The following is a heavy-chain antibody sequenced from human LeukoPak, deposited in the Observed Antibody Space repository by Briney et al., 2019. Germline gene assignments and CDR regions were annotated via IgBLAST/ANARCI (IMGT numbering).Heavy chain of an antibody. J-gene: IGHJ4*02. CDR1: GFTFNNYA. D-gene: IGHD4-23*01. CDR3: AKHPSVGNFEY. Sequence: GGSLRLSCAASGFTFNNYAMSWVRQAPWKGLEWVSAISGSGGTYYADSVKGRFIISRDNSKNTLYLQMNSLRAEDTAIYYCAKHPSVGNFEYWGQGTLVTVSS. V-gene: IGHV3-23*01. CDR2: ISGSGGT.